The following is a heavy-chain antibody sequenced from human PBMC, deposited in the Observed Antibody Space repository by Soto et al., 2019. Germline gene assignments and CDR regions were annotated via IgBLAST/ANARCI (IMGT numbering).Heavy chain of an antibody. D-gene: IGHD5-12*01. Sequence: EVQLAESGGGLVQPGGSLRLSCAASGFTFSDHYMDWVRQAPGKGLEWVGRSRDKVHSHTTEYAASVKGRFTISRSDSDNSLYLQKNSLTAEDTGVYYCASGVVSSGYFDYWGQGTLVTVSS. CDR1: GFTFSDHY. CDR2: SRDKVHSHTT. CDR3: ASGVVSSGYFDY. J-gene: IGHJ4*02. V-gene: IGHV3-72*01.